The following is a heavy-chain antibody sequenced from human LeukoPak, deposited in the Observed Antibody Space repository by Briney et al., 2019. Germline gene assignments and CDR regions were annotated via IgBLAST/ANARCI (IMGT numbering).Heavy chain of an antibody. D-gene: IGHD2-15*01. CDR3: ARDPHCSGGSCYDYFDY. V-gene: IGHV3-21*01. CDR1: GFTFSSYS. CDR2: ISSSSSYI. Sequence: GGSLRLSCAASGFTFSSYSMNWVRQAPGKGLEWVSSISSSSSYIYYADSVKGRFTISRDNAKNSLYLHMNSLRAEDTAVYYCARDPHCSGGSCYDYFDYWGQGTLVTVSS. J-gene: IGHJ4*02.